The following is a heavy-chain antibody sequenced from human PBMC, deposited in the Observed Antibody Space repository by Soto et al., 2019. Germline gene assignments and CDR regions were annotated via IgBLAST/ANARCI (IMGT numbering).Heavy chain of an antibody. CDR2: INSDGSST. Sequence: LRLSCAAPGFTFSSYWMHWVRQAPGKGLVWVSRINSDGSSTSYADSVKGRFTISRDNAKNTLYLQMSSLRAEDTAVYYCARDLPYSGYRGFDYWGQGTLVTVSS. D-gene: IGHD6-25*01. CDR1: GFTFSSYW. J-gene: IGHJ4*02. V-gene: IGHV3-74*01. CDR3: ARDLPYSGYRGFDY.